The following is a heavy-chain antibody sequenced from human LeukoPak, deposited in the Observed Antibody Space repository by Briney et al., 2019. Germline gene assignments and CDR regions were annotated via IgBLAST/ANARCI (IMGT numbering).Heavy chain of an antibody. V-gene: IGHV3-30*04. J-gene: IGHJ4*02. CDR2: ISYDGSNK. D-gene: IGHD6-13*01. CDR3: ARDRRYSSSWFGYFDY. CDR1: GFTFRSYA. Sequence: GGSLRLSCAASGFTFRSYAMHWVRQAPGKGLEWVAVISYDGSNKYYADSVKGRFTISRDNSKNTLYLQMNSLRAEDTAVYYCARDRRYSSSWFGYFDYWGQGTLVTVSS.